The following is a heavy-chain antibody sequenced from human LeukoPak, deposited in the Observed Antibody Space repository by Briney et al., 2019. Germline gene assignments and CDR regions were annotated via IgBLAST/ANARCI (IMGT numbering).Heavy chain of an antibody. V-gene: IGHV5-51*01. Sequence: GESLKISCQGSGYSFTSYWIGWVRQMPGKGLEWRGIIYPGDSDTRYSPSFQGQVTISADKSISTAYLQWSSLKASDTAMYYCARLEVMYYYDSSGSVDYWGQGTLVTVSS. J-gene: IGHJ4*02. CDR1: GYSFTSYW. D-gene: IGHD3-22*01. CDR2: IYPGDSDT. CDR3: ARLEVMYYYDSSGSVDY.